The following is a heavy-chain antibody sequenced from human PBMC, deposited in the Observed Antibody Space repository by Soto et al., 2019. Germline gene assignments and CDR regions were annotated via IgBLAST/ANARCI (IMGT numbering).Heavy chain of an antibody. CDR3: ARTDCSSTSCYNYYYYGMDF. Sequence: QVQLVQSGTEVKKPGASVKVSCKTSGYSFTKYGLHWVRQAPGQRLEWMGWINPGNGDTKYSQKFQGRVTITRDTSATTAYMELSSLRSEYSAVFYCARTDCSSTSCYNYYYYGMDFWGQGTTVTVSS. D-gene: IGHD2-2*01. CDR1: GYSFTKYG. V-gene: IGHV1-3*01. J-gene: IGHJ6*02. CDR2: INPGNGDT.